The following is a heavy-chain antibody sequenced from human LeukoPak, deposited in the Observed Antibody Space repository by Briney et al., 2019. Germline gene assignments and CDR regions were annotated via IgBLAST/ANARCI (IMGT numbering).Heavy chain of an antibody. J-gene: IGHJ4*01. V-gene: IGHV4-39*01. CDR2: INHSGST. CDR3: ARHHGYQLLLRFDY. CDR1: GDSINSGTYY. D-gene: IGHD2-2*01. Sequence: SETLSLTCTVSGDSINSGTYYWSWIRQPPGKGLEWIGEINHSGSTNYNPSLKSRVTISVDTSKNQFSLKLSSVTAADTAVYYCARHHGYQLLLRFDYWGQGTLVTVSS.